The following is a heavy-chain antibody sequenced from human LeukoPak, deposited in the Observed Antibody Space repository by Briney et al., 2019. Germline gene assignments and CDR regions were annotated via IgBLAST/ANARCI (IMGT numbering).Heavy chain of an antibody. J-gene: IGHJ3*02. Sequence: PGGSLRLSCAASGFTFSDYYMSWIRQAPGKGLEWVSYISSSSSYTNYADSVKGRFTISRDNAKNSLYLQMNSLRAEDTALYYCASYYDSSGYYSIQPHDAFDIWGQGTMVTVSS. D-gene: IGHD3-22*01. CDR1: GFTFSDYY. CDR2: ISSSSSYT. V-gene: IGHV3-11*03. CDR3: ASYYDSSGYYSIQPHDAFDI.